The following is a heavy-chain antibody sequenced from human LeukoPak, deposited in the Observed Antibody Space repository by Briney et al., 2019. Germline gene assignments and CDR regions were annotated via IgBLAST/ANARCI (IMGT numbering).Heavy chain of an antibody. D-gene: IGHD3-22*01. CDR1: GFTFSSYS. CDR3: ARDRGLRYYESSGCDI. V-gene: IGHV3-33*08. J-gene: IGHJ3*02. Sequence: PGGSLRLSCAASGFTFSSYSMNWVRQAPGKGLEWVAVIWYDGSNKYYADSVKGRFTISRDNSKNTLYLQMNSLRAEDTAVYYCARDRGLRYYESSGCDIWGQGTMVTVSS. CDR2: IWYDGSNK.